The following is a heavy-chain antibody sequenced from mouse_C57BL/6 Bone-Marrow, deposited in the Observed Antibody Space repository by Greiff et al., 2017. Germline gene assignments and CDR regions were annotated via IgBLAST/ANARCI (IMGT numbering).Heavy chain of an antibody. CDR3: ARRITTVLDY. CDR2: LYPGSGST. J-gene: IGHJ2*01. V-gene: IGHV1-55*01. D-gene: IGHD1-1*01. Sequence: QVQLQQPGAELVKPGASVKMSCKASGYTFTSYWITWVKQRPGQGLEWIGDLYPGSGSTNYNEKFKSKATLTVDTSSSTAYMQLSSLTSEDAAVYYCARRITTVLDYWGQGTTLTVSS. CDR1: GYTFTSYW.